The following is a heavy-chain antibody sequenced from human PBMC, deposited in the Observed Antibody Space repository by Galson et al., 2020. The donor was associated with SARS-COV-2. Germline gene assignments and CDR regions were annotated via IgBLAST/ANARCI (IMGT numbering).Heavy chain of an antibody. J-gene: IGHJ1*01. CDR3: ARDRFGELSP. Sequence: SETLSLTCSVSGGSISSGGYSWSWIRQPPGKGLEGIGYIYHSGTTYYNPSLKSRVALSLDRSKNQFSLELSSVTAADTAVYYCARDRFGELSPWGQGTLVTVSS. V-gene: IGHV4-30-2*01. D-gene: IGHD3-10*01. CDR1: GGSISSGGYS. CDR2: IYHSGTT.